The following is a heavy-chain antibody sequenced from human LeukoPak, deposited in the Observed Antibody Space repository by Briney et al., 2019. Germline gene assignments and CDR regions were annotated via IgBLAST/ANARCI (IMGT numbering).Heavy chain of an antibody. J-gene: IGHJ4*02. CDR1: GGTLSSYA. D-gene: IGHD3-22*01. Sequence: SVKVSCKASGGTLSSYAISWVRQAPGQGLEWMGGIIPIFGTASYAQKFQGRVTITTDESTSTAYMELSSLRSEDTAVYYCARGRGYTMKGGFDYWGQGTLVTVSS. V-gene: IGHV1-69*05. CDR2: IIPIFGTA. CDR3: ARGRGYTMKGGFDY.